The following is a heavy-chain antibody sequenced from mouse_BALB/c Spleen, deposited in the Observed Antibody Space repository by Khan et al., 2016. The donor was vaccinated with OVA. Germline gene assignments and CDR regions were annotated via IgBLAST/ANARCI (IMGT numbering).Heavy chain of an antibody. CDR1: GYSITSEYT. CDR2: ISYSGNT. CDR3: TRKDYYDYDPFAY. D-gene: IGHD2-4*01. Sequence: EVQLQESGPGLVKPSQSLSLTCTVTGYSITSEYTWNLIRQFPGNKLEWMGFISYSGNTRYNPSLKSRISITRDTSKNHFFLQLNFVTSEDTATYYCTRKDYYDYDPFAYWGQGTLVTVSA. V-gene: IGHV3-2*02. J-gene: IGHJ3*01.